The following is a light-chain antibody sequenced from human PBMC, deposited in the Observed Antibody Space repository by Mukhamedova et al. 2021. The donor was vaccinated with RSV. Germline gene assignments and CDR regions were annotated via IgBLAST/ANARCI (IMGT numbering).Light chain of an antibody. CDR2: DAS. CDR3: QQSYSYPLT. V-gene: IGKV1-13*02. J-gene: IGKJ4*01. Sequence: GKTPNLQIYDASSLQSGVPSSFSGSGSGTDFTLTISSVQPEDFATYFCQQSYSYPLTFGGGTMVDIK.